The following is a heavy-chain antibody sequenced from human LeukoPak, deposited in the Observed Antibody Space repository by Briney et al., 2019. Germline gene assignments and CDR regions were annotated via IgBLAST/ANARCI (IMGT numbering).Heavy chain of an antibody. CDR1: GFTFSSDG. CDR3: ARDPTTVTTPLYADY. D-gene: IGHD4-17*01. V-gene: IGHV3-21*01. Sequence: GGSLRLSCAGSGFTFSSDGMSWVRQAPGKGLEWVSSISSRSSYIYYADSVKGRFTISRDNAKNSLYLQMNSLRAEDTAVYYCARDPTTVTTPLYADYWGQGTLVTASS. CDR2: ISSRSSYI. J-gene: IGHJ4*02.